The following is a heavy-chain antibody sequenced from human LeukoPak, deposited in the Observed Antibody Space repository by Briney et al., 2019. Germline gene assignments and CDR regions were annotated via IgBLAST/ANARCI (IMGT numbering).Heavy chain of an antibody. CDR3: ARSPYNWNYGHAFDI. D-gene: IGHD1-7*01. CDR2: ISSSSSTI. V-gene: IGHV3-48*01. J-gene: IGHJ3*02. Sequence: GGSLRLSCAASGFTFSSYSMNWVRQAPGKGLEWVSYISSSSSTIYYADSVKGRFTISRDNAKNSLYLQMNSLRAEDTAVYYCARSPYNWNYGHAFDIWGQGTMVTVSS. CDR1: GFTFSSYS.